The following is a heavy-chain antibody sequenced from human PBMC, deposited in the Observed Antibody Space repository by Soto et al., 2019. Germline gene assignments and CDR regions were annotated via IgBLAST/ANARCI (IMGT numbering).Heavy chain of an antibody. V-gene: IGHV1-69*13. CDR1: GGTFSSYA. Sequence: SVKVSCKASGGTFSSYAISWVRQAPGQGLEWMGGIIPIFGTANYAQKFQGRVTITADESTSTAYMELSSLRSEDTAVYYCARDRRSGSYLRDFDYWGQGTLVTVSS. CDR2: IIPIFGTA. D-gene: IGHD1-26*01. CDR3: ARDRRSGSYLRDFDY. J-gene: IGHJ4*02.